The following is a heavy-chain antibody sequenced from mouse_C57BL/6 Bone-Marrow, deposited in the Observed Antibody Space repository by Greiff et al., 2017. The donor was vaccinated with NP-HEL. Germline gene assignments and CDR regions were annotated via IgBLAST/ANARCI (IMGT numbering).Heavy chain of an antibody. CDR2: ISDGGSYT. CDR3: ARERGTGLHFDY. Sequence: EVKLVESGGGLVKPGGSLKLSCAASGFTFSSYAMSWVRQTPEKRLEWVATISDGGSYTYYPDNVKGRFTISRDNAKHNLYLQMSHLKSEDTAMYYCARERGTGLHFDYWGQGTTLTVSS. D-gene: IGHD4-1*01. J-gene: IGHJ2*01. CDR1: GFTFSSYA. V-gene: IGHV5-4*01.